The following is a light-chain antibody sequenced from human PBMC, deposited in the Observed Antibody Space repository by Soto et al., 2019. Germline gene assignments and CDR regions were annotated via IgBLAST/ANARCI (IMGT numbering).Light chain of an antibody. CDR2: DVN. J-gene: IGLJ3*02. CDR3: SAYSTGSTPVL. V-gene: IGLV2-14*03. Sequence: QSALTQPASVSGSPGQSIPISCTGTSSDVGSTFNYVSWYQHHPGKAPRLIMSDVNHRPSGVSDRFSGSKSGNTASLTISGLQAEDEADYFCSAYSTGSTPVLFGGGTKVTVL. CDR1: SSDVGSTFNY.